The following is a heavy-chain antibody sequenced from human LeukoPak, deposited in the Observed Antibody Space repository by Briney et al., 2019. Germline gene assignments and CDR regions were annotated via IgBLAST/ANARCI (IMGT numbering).Heavy chain of an antibody. J-gene: IGHJ6*03. CDR3: ARGSKEIYYYMDV. V-gene: IGHV1-3*03. CDR1: GYGFTSYA. CDR2: INAGNGNT. Sequence: ASVKVSCKASGYGFTSYAMHWVRQAPGQRLEWLGWINAGNGNTKYSQEFQGRVTITRDTSASTAYMELSSLRSEDTAVYYCARGSKEIYYYMDVWGKGTTVTISS.